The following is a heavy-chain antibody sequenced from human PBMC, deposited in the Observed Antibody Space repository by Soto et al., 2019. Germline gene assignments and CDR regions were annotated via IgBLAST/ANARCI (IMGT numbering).Heavy chain of an antibody. Sequence: GGSLRLSCAASGFTFSSYSMNWVRQAPGKGLEWVSSISSSSSYIYYADSVKGRFTISRDNAKNSLYLQMNSLRAEDTAVYYCARDRVVGATTGDAFDIWGQGTMVTVSS. V-gene: IGHV3-21*01. CDR2: ISSSSSYI. J-gene: IGHJ3*02. D-gene: IGHD1-26*01. CDR3: ARDRVVGATTGDAFDI. CDR1: GFTFSSYS.